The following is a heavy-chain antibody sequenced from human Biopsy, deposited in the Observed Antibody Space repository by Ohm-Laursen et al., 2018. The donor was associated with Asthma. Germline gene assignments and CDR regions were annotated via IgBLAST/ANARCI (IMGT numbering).Heavy chain of an antibody. CDR1: GFTFSSYG. CDR2: MSYDGSIK. V-gene: IGHV3-33*05. J-gene: IGHJ4*02. CDR3: ARGDSSGWSHYYFDY. D-gene: IGHD6-19*01. Sequence: SLRLSCSASGFTFSSYGMDWVRQAPGKGLEWVALMSYDGSIKDYADSVKGRFTISRDNSKNTLYLQMNSLRAEDTAVYYCARGDSSGWSHYYFDYWGQGTLVTVSS.